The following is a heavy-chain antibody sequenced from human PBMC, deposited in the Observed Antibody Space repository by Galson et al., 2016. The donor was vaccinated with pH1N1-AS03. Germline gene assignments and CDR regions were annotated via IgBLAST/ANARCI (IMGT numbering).Heavy chain of an antibody. V-gene: IGHV3-7*04. CDR3: ARAGIAASYFHYYYLDV. J-gene: IGHJ6*03. CDR2: IKEDGSEK. Sequence: LSCAASGFTFSSYWMSWVRQAPGKGLEWVANIKEDGSEKYYVDSVKGRFTIPRDNGKNSLYLQMNSLRAEDTAVYFCARAGIAASYFHYYYLDVWGKGATVTVSS. D-gene: IGHD6-25*01. CDR1: GFTFSSYW.